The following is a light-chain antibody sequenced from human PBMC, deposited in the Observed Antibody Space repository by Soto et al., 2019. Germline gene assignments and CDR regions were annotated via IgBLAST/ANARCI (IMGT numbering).Light chain of an antibody. CDR2: GAS. CDR1: QSVSSRN. Sequence: EMVLTQSPGTVSLSPRERATLSCRASQSVSSRNLAWYRQKPGQAPSLLLFGASNRATGIPDRFSGSGSGTDFTLTISILEPEDCAVYYCLRYGDSPPSYTFGQGTKLEIK. CDR3: LRYGDSPPSYT. J-gene: IGKJ2*01. V-gene: IGKV3-20*01.